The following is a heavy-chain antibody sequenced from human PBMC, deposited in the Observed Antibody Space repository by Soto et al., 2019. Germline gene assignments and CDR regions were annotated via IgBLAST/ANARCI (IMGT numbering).Heavy chain of an antibody. J-gene: IGHJ6*03. CDR2: ISAYNGNT. Sequence: QVQLVQSGAEVKKPGASVKVSCKASGYTFTSYGISWVRQAPGQGLEWMGWISAYNGNTNYAQKLQGRVTMTTDTSTSTAYMELRSLRSDDTAVYYCAREKGFGERYYDYYYYMDVWGNGTTVTVSS. CDR3: AREKGFGERYYDYYYYMDV. D-gene: IGHD3-10*01. V-gene: IGHV1-18*01. CDR1: GYTFTSYG.